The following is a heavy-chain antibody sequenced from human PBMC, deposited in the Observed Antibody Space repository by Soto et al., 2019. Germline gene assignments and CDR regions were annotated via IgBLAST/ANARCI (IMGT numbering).Heavy chain of an antibody. CDR1: GFTFSSYS. D-gene: IGHD3-10*01. Sequence: EVQLVESGGGLVKPGGSLRLSCAASGFTFSSYSMNWVRQAPGKGLEWVSSISSSSGYIYYADSVKGRFTISRDNAKNSLYLQMNSLSAEDTVVYYCARKPLRGASIDYWGQGTLVTVSS. CDR3: ARKPLRGASIDY. CDR2: ISSSSGYI. J-gene: IGHJ4*02. V-gene: IGHV3-21*01.